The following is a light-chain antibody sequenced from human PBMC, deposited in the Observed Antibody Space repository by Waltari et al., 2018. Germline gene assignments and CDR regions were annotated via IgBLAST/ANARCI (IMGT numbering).Light chain of an antibody. J-gene: IGLJ1*01. CDR3: SSYTSSNTYYV. CDR1: RSDVGGYNY. V-gene: IGLV2-14*01. CDR2: EVS. Sequence: QSALTQPASVSGSPGQSITISCPGTRSDVGGYNYVSWYQHHPGNAPKLMIYEVSNRPSGVSTRFSGSKSGNTASLTISGLQAEDEADYHCSSYTSSNTYYVFGTGTKVTVL.